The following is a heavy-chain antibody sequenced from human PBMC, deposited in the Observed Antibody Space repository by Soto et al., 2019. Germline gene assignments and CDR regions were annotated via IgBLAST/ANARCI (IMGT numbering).Heavy chain of an antibody. J-gene: IGHJ4*02. CDR1: GFTFSSYR. CDR3: SIDSSPNYDFWSGYYLLFDY. D-gene: IGHD3-3*01. Sequence: EVQLVESGGGLVKPGGSLRLSCAASGFTFSSYRMNWVRQAPGKGLEWVSSISSSSSYIYYADSVKGRFTISRDNAKNSLYLQMNSLRAEDTAVYYCSIDSSPNYDFWSGYYLLFDYWGQGTLVTVSS. CDR2: ISSSSSYI. V-gene: IGHV3-21*01.